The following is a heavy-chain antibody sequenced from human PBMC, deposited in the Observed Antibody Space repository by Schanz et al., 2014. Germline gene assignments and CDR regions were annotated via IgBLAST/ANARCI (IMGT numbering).Heavy chain of an antibody. CDR3: ARASYGGYTSNPLSY. Sequence: QVQLVQSGAEVKKPGASVKVSCKASGYTFISYFIHWVRQAPGQGLEWMGIINPTGGSTSYAQRSKDRVTMTRDPSTSTVYMELSSLRSEATAVYPCARASYGGYTSNPLSYWGQGTLVTVSS. CDR2: INPTGGST. V-gene: IGHV1-46*01. J-gene: IGHJ4*02. CDR1: GYTFISYF. D-gene: IGHD5-12*01.